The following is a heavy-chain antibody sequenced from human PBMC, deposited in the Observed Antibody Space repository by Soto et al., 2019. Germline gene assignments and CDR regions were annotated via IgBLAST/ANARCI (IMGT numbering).Heavy chain of an antibody. D-gene: IGHD5-12*01. CDR2: IYHSGST. CDR3: ARARRDGYNYPFDY. V-gene: IGHV4-61*08. Sequence: SETLSLTCAVSGGSISSGGYSWGWIRQPPGKGLEWIGYIYHSGSTNYNPSLKSRVTISVDTSKNQFSLKLSSVTAADTAVYYCARARRDGYNYPFDYWGQGTLVTVSS. CDR1: GGSISSGGYS. J-gene: IGHJ4*02.